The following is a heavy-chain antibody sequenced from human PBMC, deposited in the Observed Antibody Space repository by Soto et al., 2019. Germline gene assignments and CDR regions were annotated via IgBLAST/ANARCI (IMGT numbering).Heavy chain of an antibody. CDR1: GFSLSTSGVG. Sequence: QITLKESGLTRVKPTQTLTLTCTFSGFSLSTSGVGVGWIRQPPGKALEWLALIYWDDDKRYSPSLKSRLTSTKATSKNQVVLTMTNMDPADTATYYCAHRRYRYYGSGPTFDYWGQGTLVNVSS. V-gene: IGHV2-5*02. J-gene: IGHJ4*02. CDR3: AHRRYRYYGSGPTFDY. D-gene: IGHD3-10*01. CDR2: IYWDDDK.